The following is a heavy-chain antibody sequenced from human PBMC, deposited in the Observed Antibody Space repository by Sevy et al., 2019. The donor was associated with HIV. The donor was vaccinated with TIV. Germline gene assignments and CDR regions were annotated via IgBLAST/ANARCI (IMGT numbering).Heavy chain of an antibody. CDR2: ISGSGGST. V-gene: IGHV3-23*01. CDR3: AKGGYYDILTGSLHGDY. J-gene: IGHJ4*02. Sequence: GGSLRLSCAASGFTFSSYAMSWVRQAPGKGLEWVSAISGSGGSTYYADSVKGRFTISRDNSKNTLYLQMNSLRAEDTAVYYCAKGGYYDILTGSLHGDYWGQGPLVTVSS. CDR1: GFTFSSYA. D-gene: IGHD3-9*01.